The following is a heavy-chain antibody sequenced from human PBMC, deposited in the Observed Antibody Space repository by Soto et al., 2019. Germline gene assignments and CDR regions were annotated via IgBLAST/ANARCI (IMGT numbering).Heavy chain of an antibody. Sequence: EVQLVESGGGLVQPGESLRLSCVVSGLTISSYWMHWVRQAPGKGLVWVSRINGDGSSTNYADSVKGRFTISRDNAKNTLYLEVNTLRGEDTAVYYCAVSVAGPTAIAYCGQGTLVTVSS. J-gene: IGHJ4*02. CDR3: AVSVAGPTAIAY. CDR2: INGDGSST. V-gene: IGHV3-74*01. CDR1: GLTISSYW. D-gene: IGHD6-19*01.